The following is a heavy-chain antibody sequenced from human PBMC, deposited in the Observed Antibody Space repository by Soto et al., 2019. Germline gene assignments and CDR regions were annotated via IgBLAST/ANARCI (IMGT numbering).Heavy chain of an antibody. D-gene: IGHD1-26*01. CDR3: ARGRGLHVDY. V-gene: IGHV1-8*01. CDR2: MNPNSGNT. J-gene: IGHJ4*02. Sequence: QVQLVQSGAEVKKPGASVKVSCKASGYTFTSYDINWVRQATGQGLEWMGWMNPNSGNTGYAQKFQXXVXMXXNTSRSTAYMELSSLRSEDTAVYYCARGRGLHVDYWGQGTLVTVSS. CDR1: GYTFTSYD.